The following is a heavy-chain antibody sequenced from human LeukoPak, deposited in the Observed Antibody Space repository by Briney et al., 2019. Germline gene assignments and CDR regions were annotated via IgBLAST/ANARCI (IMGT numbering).Heavy chain of an antibody. CDR3: AGEMWLRGIDY. V-gene: IGHV4-59*01. D-gene: IGHD5-12*01. Sequence: SETLSLTCTVSGGSISSYYWSWIRQPPGKGLEWIGYIYYSGSTNYNPSLKSRVTISVDTSKNQFSLKLSSVTAADTAVYYCAGEMWLRGIDYWGQGTLVTVSS. J-gene: IGHJ4*02. CDR2: IYYSGST. CDR1: GGSISSYY.